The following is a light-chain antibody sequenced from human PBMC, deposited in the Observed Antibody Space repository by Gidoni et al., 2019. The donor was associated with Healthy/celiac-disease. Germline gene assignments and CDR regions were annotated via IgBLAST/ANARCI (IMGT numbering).Light chain of an antibody. V-gene: IGKV3-15*01. CDR2: GAS. Sequence: EIVMTQSPATLSVSPGERATLCCRASQSVSSNLAWYQQKPGQAPRLLIYGASTRATGIPARFSGRGSGTEFTLTISSLQSEDFAVYYCQQYNNWPLTFGGGIKVEI. CDR1: QSVSSN. J-gene: IGKJ4*01. CDR3: QQYNNWPLT.